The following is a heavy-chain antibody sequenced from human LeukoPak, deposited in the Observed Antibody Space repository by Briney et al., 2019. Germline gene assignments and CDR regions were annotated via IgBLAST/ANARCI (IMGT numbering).Heavy chain of an antibody. V-gene: IGHV3-30-3*01. CDR3: ARVYFVARQQLANPYYYYGMDV. Sequence: GGSLRLSCAASGFTFSSYAMHWVRQAPGKGLEWVAVISYDGSNKYYADSVKGRFTISRDNSENTLYLQMNSLRAEDTAVYYCARVYFVARQQLANPYYYYGMDVWGQGTTVTVSS. CDR2: ISYDGSNK. D-gene: IGHD6-13*01. J-gene: IGHJ6*02. CDR1: GFTFSSYA.